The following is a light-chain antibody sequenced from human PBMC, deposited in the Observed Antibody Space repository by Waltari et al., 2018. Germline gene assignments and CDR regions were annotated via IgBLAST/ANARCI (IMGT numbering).Light chain of an antibody. CDR3: SSYTSSSTLV. CDR2: DVN. V-gene: IGLV2-14*03. Sequence: QSALTQPAPVSVSPGQSIPISCTATSRDVGGYNYVSWYQQHPGKAPKLMIYDVNNRPSGVSIRFSGSKSGNTASLTISGLQTEDEADYYCSSYTSSSTLVFGTGTKVTVL. J-gene: IGLJ1*01. CDR1: SRDVGGYNY.